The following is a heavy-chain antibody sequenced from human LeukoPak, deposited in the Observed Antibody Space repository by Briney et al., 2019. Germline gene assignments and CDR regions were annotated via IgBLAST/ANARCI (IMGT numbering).Heavy chain of an antibody. CDR1: GGTFSSYA. Sequence: ASVKVSCKASGGTFSSYAISWVRQAPGQGLEWMGGIIPIFGTANYAQKFQGRVTITADESTSTAYMELSSLRSEDTAVYYCARDGCSSTSCYEDYYYYYGMDVWGQGTTVTVSS. CDR3: ARDGCSSTSCYEDYYYYYGMDV. CDR2: IIPIFGTA. D-gene: IGHD2-2*01. V-gene: IGHV1-69*13. J-gene: IGHJ6*02.